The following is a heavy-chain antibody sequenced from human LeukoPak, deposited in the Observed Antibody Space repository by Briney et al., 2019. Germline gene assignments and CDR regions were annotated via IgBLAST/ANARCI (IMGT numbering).Heavy chain of an antibody. Sequence: ASVKVSCKASGYTFTSYGTSWVRQAPGQGLEWMGWISAYNGNTNYAQKLQGRVTMTTDTSTSTAYMELRSLRSDDTAVYYCARDLRRGLRYFDWLPIDYWGQGTLVTVSS. J-gene: IGHJ4*02. V-gene: IGHV1-18*01. D-gene: IGHD3-9*01. CDR1: GYTFTSYG. CDR2: ISAYNGNT. CDR3: ARDLRRGLRYFDWLPIDY.